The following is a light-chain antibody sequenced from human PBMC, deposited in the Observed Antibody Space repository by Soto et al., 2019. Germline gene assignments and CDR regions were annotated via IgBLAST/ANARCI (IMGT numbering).Light chain of an antibody. Sequence: QSALTQPASVSGSPGQSITTSCTGTSSDVGAYNYVSWYQQHPGEAPKLIIYGVTNRPSGVSYRFSGSKSDYTASLTISGLQAEDEADYYRSSYSTSFFYVFATGTKGTVL. CDR2: GVT. CDR3: SSYSTSFFYV. V-gene: IGLV2-14*01. CDR1: SSDVGAYNY. J-gene: IGLJ1*01.